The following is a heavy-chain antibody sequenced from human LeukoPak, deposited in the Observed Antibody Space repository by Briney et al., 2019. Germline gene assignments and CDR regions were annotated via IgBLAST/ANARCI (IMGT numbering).Heavy chain of an antibody. D-gene: IGHD2-15*01. CDR1: GYSISSGYY. V-gene: IGHV4-38-2*01. CDR3: ARTLGSGQLGCFDP. Sequence: SETLSLTCAVSGYSISSGYYWGWIRQPPGKGLEWIGSIYHSGSTYYNPSLKSRVTISVDTSKNQFSLKLSSVTAADTAVYYCARTLGSGQLGCFDPWGQGTLVTVSS. CDR2: IYHSGST. J-gene: IGHJ5*02.